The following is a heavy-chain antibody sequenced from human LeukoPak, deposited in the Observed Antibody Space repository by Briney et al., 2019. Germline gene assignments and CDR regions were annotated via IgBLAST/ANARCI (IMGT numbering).Heavy chain of an antibody. CDR3: ARHSSSAWYYYFDY. CDR2: AYYSGTT. J-gene: IGHJ4*02. Sequence: SETLSLTCTVSGGSISNSNFYWGWIRQPPGKGLEWIGGAYYSGTTYYSPSLKSRVTISVDTSRNHFSLNLNSVTAADTAVYYCARHSSSAWYYYFDYWGQGSFVTVSS. V-gene: IGHV4-39*01. CDR1: GGSISNSNFY. D-gene: IGHD6-19*01.